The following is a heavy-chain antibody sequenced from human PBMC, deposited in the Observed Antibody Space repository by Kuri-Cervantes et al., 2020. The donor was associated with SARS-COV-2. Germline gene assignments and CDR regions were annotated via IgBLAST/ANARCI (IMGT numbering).Heavy chain of an antibody. CDR1: GFSLSNTRMG. D-gene: IGHD5-12*01. V-gene: IGHV2-26*01. CDR2: IFSNDEK. J-gene: IGHJ3*02. Sequence: SGPTLVKPTETLTLTCTVSGFSLSNTRMGVRWIRQPPGKALEWLPHIFSNDEKSYSASLKSRLTISKDTSKNQVVLTMTNMDPVDTATYYCAHSARLDIVATIWWRKHDAFDIWGQGTMVTVSS. CDR3: AHSARLDIVATIWWRKHDAFDI.